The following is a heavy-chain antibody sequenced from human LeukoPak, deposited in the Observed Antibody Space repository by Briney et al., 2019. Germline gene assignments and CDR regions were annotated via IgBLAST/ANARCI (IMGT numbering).Heavy chain of an antibody. D-gene: IGHD4/OR15-4a*01. CDR3: ARNYGAAGY. V-gene: IGHV3-53*01. Sequence: GGSLRLSCAASGFTFSDYYMSWICQAPGKGLEWVSVIYSGGSTYYADSVKGRFTISRDNSKNTLYLQMNSLRAEDTAVYYCARNYGAAGYWGQGTLVTVSS. J-gene: IGHJ4*02. CDR2: IYSGGST. CDR1: GFTFSDYY.